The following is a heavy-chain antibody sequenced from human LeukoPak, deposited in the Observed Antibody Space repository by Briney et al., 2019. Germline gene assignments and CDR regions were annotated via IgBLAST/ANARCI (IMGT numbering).Heavy chain of an antibody. Sequence: TGGSLRLSCAASGFTFSSYSMNWVRQAPGKGVEWVSYISSSSSTIYYADSVKGRFTISRDNAKNSLYLQMHSLRDEDTAVYYCARDYRSSSGWTVDYWGQGTLVTVSS. CDR3: ARDYRSSSGWTVDY. CDR2: ISSSSSTI. V-gene: IGHV3-48*02. J-gene: IGHJ4*02. CDR1: GFTFSSYS. D-gene: IGHD6-19*01.